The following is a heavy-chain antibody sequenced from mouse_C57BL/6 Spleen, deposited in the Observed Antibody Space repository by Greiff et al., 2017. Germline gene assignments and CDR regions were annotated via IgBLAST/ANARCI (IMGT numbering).Heavy chain of an antibody. V-gene: IGHV1-5*01. CDR3: TRDGSSGHFDY. CDR2: ISPGNSDT. Sequence: VQLQQSGTVLARPGASVKMSCKPSGYTFTSYWMHWVKQRPGQGLEWLGAISPGNSDTSYNQKFKGKAKLTAVTSASTASMELSSLTNEDSAVYYWTRDGSSGHFDYWGQGTTLTVSS. D-gene: IGHD3-2*02. CDR1: GYTFTSYW. J-gene: IGHJ2*01.